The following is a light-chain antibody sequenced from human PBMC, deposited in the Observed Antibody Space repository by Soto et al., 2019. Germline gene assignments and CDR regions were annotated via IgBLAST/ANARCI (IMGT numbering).Light chain of an antibody. Sequence: QAVVTQPPSVSGAPGQRVTISCTGSSSNIGAGYDVHWYQQLPGTAPKLLIYGNSNRPSGVPDRFSGSKSGTSASLAITGLEAEDEAEYYCQSYDSSLLYVFGTGTKLTVL. CDR2: GNS. J-gene: IGLJ1*01. CDR1: SSNIGAGYD. V-gene: IGLV1-40*01. CDR3: QSYDSSLLYV.